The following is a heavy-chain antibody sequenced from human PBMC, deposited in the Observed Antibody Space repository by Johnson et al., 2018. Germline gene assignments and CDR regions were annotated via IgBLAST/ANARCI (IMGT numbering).Heavy chain of an antibody. V-gene: IGHV3-7*03. D-gene: IGHD5-18*01. CDR1: GFTFSSYS. CDR2: IKKDGSEK. J-gene: IGHJ6*02. Sequence: EVQLVESGGGLVKXGGSLRLSCAASGFTFSSYSMNWVRQAPGKGLEWVANIKKDGSEKYYVDSVKGRFTISRDNAKNSLYLQMNSLIAEDTAVYYCARAYSHLYYYYGMDVWGQGTTVTVSS. CDR3: ARAYSHLYYYYGMDV.